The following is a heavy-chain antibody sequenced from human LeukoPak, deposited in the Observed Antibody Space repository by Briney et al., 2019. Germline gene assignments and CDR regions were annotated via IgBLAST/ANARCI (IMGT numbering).Heavy chain of an antibody. V-gene: IGHV1-18*04. D-gene: IGHD6-13*01. CDR2: ISAYNGNT. CDR1: RYTFTGYY. J-gene: IGHJ4*02. Sequence: ASVKVSCKTSRYTFTGYYIDWVRQAPGQGLEWMGWISAYNGNTNYAQKLQGRVTMTTDTSTSTAYMELSRLRSDGTAVYYCARTLYIAAAPGGFDYWGQGTLVTVSS. CDR3: ARTLYIAAAPGGFDY.